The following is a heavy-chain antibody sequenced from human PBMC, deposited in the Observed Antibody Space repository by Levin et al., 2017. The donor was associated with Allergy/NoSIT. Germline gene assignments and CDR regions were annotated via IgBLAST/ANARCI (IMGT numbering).Heavy chain of an antibody. CDR3: AKDLVDAAGY. Sequence: GGSLRLSCAAFRFTFSSYAMSWVRQAPGKGLEWVSSISGGGYDTFYADSLKGRFTISRDNSKNTLYLQMNSLRADDTAMYYCAKDLVDAAGYWGQGTLVTVSS. J-gene: IGHJ4*02. CDR1: RFTFSSYA. D-gene: IGHD2-2*01. V-gene: IGHV3-23*01. CDR2: ISGGGYDT.